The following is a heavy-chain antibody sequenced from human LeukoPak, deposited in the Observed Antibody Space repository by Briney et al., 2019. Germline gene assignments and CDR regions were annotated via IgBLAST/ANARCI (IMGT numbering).Heavy chain of an antibody. CDR2: INPNSGVT. CDR3: ARDYYDSSGYY. J-gene: IGHJ4*02. Sequence: ASVKVSCKASGYTFTGYYMHWVRQAPGQGLEWMGWINPNSGVTNYAQKFQGRVTMTRDTSISTAYMELSRLRSDDTAVYYCARDYYDSSGYYWGQGTLVTVSS. D-gene: IGHD3-22*01. CDR1: GYTFTGYY. V-gene: IGHV1-2*02.